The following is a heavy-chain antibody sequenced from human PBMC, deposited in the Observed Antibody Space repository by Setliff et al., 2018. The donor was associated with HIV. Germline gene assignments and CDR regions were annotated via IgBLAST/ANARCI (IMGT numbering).Heavy chain of an antibody. Sequence: PSETLSLTCTVSGGSISRGSYYWSWMRQPAGKGLEWIGHIYTSGSTNYNPSLKSRVTISVDTSKNQFSLKLSSVTAADTAVYYCARAPGAYYYDSSGYPIGIRFAYWGQGTLVTVSS. CDR2: IYTSGST. D-gene: IGHD3-22*01. J-gene: IGHJ4*02. V-gene: IGHV4-61*09. CDR3: ARAPGAYYYDSSGYPIGIRFAY. CDR1: GGSISRGSYY.